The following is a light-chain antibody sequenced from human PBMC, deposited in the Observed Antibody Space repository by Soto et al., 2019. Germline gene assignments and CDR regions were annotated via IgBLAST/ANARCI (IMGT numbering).Light chain of an antibody. J-gene: IGKJ2*01. Sequence: EIVLTQSPGTLSLSPGERATHSCRASQTVSGNYLAWYQQKPRQSPRLLIYGSSDRATGIPDRFSGSGSGTDFTLTITRVEPEDFAVYYCQQYGSSPPYTFGQGTKLEIK. CDR3: QQYGSSPPYT. V-gene: IGKV3-20*01. CDR1: QTVSGNY. CDR2: GSS.